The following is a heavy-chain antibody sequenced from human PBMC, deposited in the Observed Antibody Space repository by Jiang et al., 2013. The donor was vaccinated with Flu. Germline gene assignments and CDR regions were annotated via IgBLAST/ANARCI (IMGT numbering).Heavy chain of an antibody. J-gene: IGHJ2*01. Sequence: SLTCTVSGASLTTYSWGWIRLPPGKGLEWIGNIAHNGDSNYNPSLKSRVSMSRDTAKGHVSLRLTSVTAADTAKYFCARVFAPHYNWYFDIWGRGSLVVVSS. CDR2: IAHNGDS. CDR3: ARVFAPHYNWYFDI. D-gene: IGHD3-10*01. CDR1: GASLTTYS. V-gene: IGHV4-59*13.